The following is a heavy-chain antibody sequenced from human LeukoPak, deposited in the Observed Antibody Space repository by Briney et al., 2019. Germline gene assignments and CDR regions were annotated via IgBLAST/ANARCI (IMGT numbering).Heavy chain of an antibody. Sequence: GGSLRLSCAASGFTFSSYAMSWVRQAPGKGLEWVSAISGSGGSTYYADSVKGRFTISRDNSKNTLYLQMNSLGAEDTAVYYCAKHGWSGSYYFDYWGQGTLVTVSS. CDR3: AKHGWSGSYYFDY. CDR2: ISGSGGST. CDR1: GFTFSSYA. V-gene: IGHV3-23*01. D-gene: IGHD1-26*01. J-gene: IGHJ4*02.